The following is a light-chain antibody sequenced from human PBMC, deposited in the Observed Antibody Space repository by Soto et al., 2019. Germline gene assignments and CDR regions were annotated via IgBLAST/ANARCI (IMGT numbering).Light chain of an antibody. CDR3: QQYNNWPFS. CDR1: QSINSD. V-gene: IGKV3D-15*01. CDR2: GAS. J-gene: IGKJ5*01. Sequence: EIVMTQSPATLSVSPGETTTLSCRASQSINSDVAWYQQKVGQTPRLLIHGASTRATGIAARFSGTGSETDFTLTISGLQSEDSAIYFCQQYNNWPFSFGQGTRLEIK.